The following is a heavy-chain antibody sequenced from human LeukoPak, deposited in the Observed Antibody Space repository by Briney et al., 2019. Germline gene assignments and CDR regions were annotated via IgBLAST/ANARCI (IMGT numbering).Heavy chain of an antibody. D-gene: IGHD5/OR15-5a*01. V-gene: IGHV1-2*02. CDR3: ATSSSVTHTRDP. J-gene: IGHJ5*02. CDR2: INPHSGAT. CDR1: GYGFSDGY. Sequence: GASVKVSCKASGYGFSDGYFNWVRQAPGQGLEWMGWINPHSGATNSAQRFQGGVSMDASNDTAYMELSRLTSDDTAVYYCATSSSVTHTRDPWGQGTLVTVSS.